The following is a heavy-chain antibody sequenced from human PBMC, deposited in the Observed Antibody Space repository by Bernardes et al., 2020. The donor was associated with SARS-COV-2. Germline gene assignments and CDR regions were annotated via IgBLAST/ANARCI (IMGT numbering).Heavy chain of an antibody. CDR1: GGSISSGGYY. J-gene: IGHJ3*02. CDR2: IYYSGST. Sequence: SETLSLTCTVSGGSISSGGYYWSWIRQHPGKGLEWIGYIYYSGSTYYNPSLKSRVTISVDTSKNQFSLKLSSVTAADTAVYYCAREWHYYDSSPRMAFDIWGQGTMVTVSS. CDR3: AREWHYYDSSPRMAFDI. D-gene: IGHD3-22*01. V-gene: IGHV4-31*03.